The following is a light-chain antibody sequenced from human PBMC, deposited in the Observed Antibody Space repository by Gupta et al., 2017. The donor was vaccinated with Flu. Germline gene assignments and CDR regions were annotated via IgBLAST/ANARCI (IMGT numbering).Light chain of an antibody. CDR1: GYNIGTNL. J-gene: IGLJ2*01. CDR3: GTWDSSLGGGV. CDR2: ENF. Sequence: QSVLTQPPSVSAAPGQKVSISCSGSGYNIGTNLLAWYQQVPGAAPRLLIYENFKRPSGIPERFSGSKSGTSATLDITGLQTEDEADYYCGTWDSSLGGGVFGGGTRLTVL. V-gene: IGLV1-51*02.